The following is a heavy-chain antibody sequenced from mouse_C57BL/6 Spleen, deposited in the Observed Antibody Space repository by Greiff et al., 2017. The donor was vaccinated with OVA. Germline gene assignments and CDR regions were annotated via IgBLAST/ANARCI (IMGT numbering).Heavy chain of an antibody. Sequence: VQLQEPGAELMKPGASVKLSCKASGYTFTGYWIEWVKQRPGHGLEWIGEILPGSGSTNYNEKFKGKATFTADTSSNTAYMQLSRLTTGDSAIYYCARPRYYGKGGFAYWGQVTLVTVAA. CDR2: ILPGSGST. D-gene: IGHD1-1*02. CDR1: GYTFTGYW. V-gene: IGHV1-9*01. CDR3: ARPRYYGKGGFAY. J-gene: IGHJ3*01.